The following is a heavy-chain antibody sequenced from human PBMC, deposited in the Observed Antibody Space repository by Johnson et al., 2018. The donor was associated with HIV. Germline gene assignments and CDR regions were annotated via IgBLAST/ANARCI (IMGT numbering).Heavy chain of an antibody. CDR3: AKAYCPGCDAFDI. Sequence: VQLVESGGGVVQPGRSLRLSCGASGFIFSNYDMDWVRQAPGKGLAWVGGITYDGSNKYYVDSVKGRFTISRDNSKNTLYLQMNSLRTEDTGVYYCAKAYCPGCDAFDIWGQGTMVTVSS. CDR1: GFIFSNYD. D-gene: IGHD2-21*01. CDR2: ITYDGSNK. J-gene: IGHJ3*02. V-gene: IGHV3-30*18.